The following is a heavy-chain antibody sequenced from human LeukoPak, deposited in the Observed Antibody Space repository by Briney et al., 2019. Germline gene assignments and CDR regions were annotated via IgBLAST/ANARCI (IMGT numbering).Heavy chain of an antibody. D-gene: IGHD4-17*01. V-gene: IGHV4-34*01. CDR3: ARTNSPDYGDGIYFDY. Sequence: SETLSLTCAVYGGSFSGCYWSWIRQPPGKGLEWIGEINHSGSTNYNPSLKSRVTISVDTSKNQFSLKLSSVTAADTAVYYCARTNSPDYGDGIYFDYWGQGTLVTVPS. CDR2: INHSGST. J-gene: IGHJ4*02. CDR1: GGSFSGCY.